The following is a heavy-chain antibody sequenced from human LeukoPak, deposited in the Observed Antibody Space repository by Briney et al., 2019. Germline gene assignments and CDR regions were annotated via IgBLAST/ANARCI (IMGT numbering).Heavy chain of an antibody. CDR1: GFTFSSYS. V-gene: IGHV3-30*04. D-gene: IGHD3-16*01. CDR2: ISHDGSNE. Sequence: GGSLRLSCAASGFTFSSYSMHWVRQAPGKGLEWVAVISHDGSNEDYADSVKGRITISRDNSKKTLYLQMNSLRVEDTAMYYCARDAGGFRLGELYHYYYYGMDVWGQGTPVAVSS. J-gene: IGHJ6*02. CDR3: ARDAGGFRLGELYHYYYYGMDV.